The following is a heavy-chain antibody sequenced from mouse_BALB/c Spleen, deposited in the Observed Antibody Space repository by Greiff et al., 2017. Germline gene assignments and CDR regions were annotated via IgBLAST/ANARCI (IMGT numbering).Heavy chain of an antibody. CDR3: ARSDYDGDGAMDY. V-gene: IGHV14-3*02. Sequence: VQLQQSGAELVKPGASVKLSCTASGFNFKDTYMHWVKQRPEQGLEWIGRIDPANGNTNYDPKFQGKATITADTSSNTAYLQLSSLTSEDTAVYYCARSDYDGDGAMDYWGQGTSVTVSS. CDR2: IDPANGNT. D-gene: IGHD2-4*01. J-gene: IGHJ4*01. CDR1: GFNFKDTY.